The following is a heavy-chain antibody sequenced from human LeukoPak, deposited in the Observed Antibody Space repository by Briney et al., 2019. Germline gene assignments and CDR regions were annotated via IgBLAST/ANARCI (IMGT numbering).Heavy chain of an antibody. Sequence: GRSLRLSCAASGFTFGSYAMHWVRQAPGKGLEWVAVITHDGRNGYYADSVKGRFTISRDNSRNTLFLQMSSLRPEDTAVYYCARDYSVMDIVASYFFDYWGQGTLVTVSS. CDR1: GFTFGSYA. J-gene: IGHJ4*02. CDR3: ARDYSVMDIVASYFFDY. V-gene: IGHV3-30*04. CDR2: ITHDGRNG. D-gene: IGHD5-12*01.